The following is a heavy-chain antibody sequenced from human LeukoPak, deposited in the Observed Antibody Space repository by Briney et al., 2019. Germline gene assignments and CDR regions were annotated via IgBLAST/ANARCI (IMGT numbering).Heavy chain of an antibody. J-gene: IGHJ4*02. Sequence: GGSLRLSCAASGFIFSNYGMHWVRQAPGKGLEWVAIIWYDGSNAYYADSVKGRFTISRDNSKNTLSLQMNRLSPEDTAVYYCARDVHTSISSPCDYWGQGTLVTVSS. V-gene: IGHV3-33*08. CDR1: GFIFSNYG. D-gene: IGHD3-3*02. CDR3: ARDVHTSISSPCDY. CDR2: IWYDGSNA.